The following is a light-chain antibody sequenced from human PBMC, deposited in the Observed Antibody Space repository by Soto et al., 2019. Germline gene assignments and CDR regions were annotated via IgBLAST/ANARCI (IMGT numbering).Light chain of an antibody. CDR3: TSWTTNNMPYV. CDR2: EVS. Sequence: QSALTQPASVSGSPGQSITISCTGTNSDVGGYNYVSWYQQHPGKAPKLLIYEVSNRPSGVSDRFSGSKSGSTASLTISGLQADDEADYYCTSWTTNNMPYVFGTGTKLTVL. V-gene: IGLV2-14*03. J-gene: IGLJ1*01. CDR1: NSDVGGYNY.